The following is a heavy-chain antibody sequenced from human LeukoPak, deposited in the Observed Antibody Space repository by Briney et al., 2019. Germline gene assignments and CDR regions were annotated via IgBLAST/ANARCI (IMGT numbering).Heavy chain of an antibody. D-gene: IGHD1-26*01. CDR3: ATRIVGTPDYLDY. CDR2: INQDGSDK. CDR1: GFTFSSYW. J-gene: IGHJ4*02. V-gene: IGHV3-7*01. Sequence: GGSLRLSCAASGFTFSSYWMSWVRQAPGKGLEWVANINQDGSDKYYVDSVKGRITISRDNAKNSLYLQMNSLRAEDTAVYYCATRIVGTPDYLDYWGQGSLVTVSS.